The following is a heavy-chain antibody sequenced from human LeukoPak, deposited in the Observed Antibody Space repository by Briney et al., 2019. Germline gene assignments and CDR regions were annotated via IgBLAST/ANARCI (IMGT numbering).Heavy chain of an antibody. D-gene: IGHD4-23*01. CDR3: ARNGGNSDFDY. Sequence: GGSLRLSCAASGFTFSSYSMNWVRQAPGKGLEWVSFISSSGTYIYYADSMKGRFTISRDNAKNSLYLQMNSLRAEDTALYYCARNGGNSDFDYWGQGTLFTVSS. CDR1: GFTFSSYS. V-gene: IGHV3-21*01. J-gene: IGHJ4*02. CDR2: ISSSGTYI.